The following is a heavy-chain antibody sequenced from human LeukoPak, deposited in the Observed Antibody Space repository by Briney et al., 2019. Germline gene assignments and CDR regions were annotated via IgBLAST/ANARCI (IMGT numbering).Heavy chain of an antibody. J-gene: IGHJ4*02. CDR1: GGSISSSSYY. D-gene: IGHD6-13*01. CDR2: IYYSGST. Sequence: SETLSLTCTVSGGSISSSSYYWGWIRQPPGKGLEWIGSIYYSGSTYYNPSLKSRVTISVDTSKNQFSLKLSSVTAADTAVYYCASSRGIAAAGTRGAWGQGTLVTVSS. CDR3: ASSRGIAAAGTRGA. V-gene: IGHV4-39*07.